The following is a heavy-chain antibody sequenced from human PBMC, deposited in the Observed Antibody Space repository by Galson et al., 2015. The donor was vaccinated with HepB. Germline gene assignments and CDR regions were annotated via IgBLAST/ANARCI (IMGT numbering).Heavy chain of an antibody. J-gene: IGHJ4*02. V-gene: IGHV3-21*04. Sequence: SLRLSCAASGFTFSSYSMNWVRQAPGKGLEWVSSISSSSSYIYYADSVKGRFTISRDNSKNTLYLQMNSLRAEDTAVYYCACTHYYDSSGYYGPHDYWGQGTLVTVSS. CDR2: ISSSSSYI. CDR3: ACTHYYDSSGYYGPHDY. CDR1: GFTFSSYS. D-gene: IGHD3-22*01.